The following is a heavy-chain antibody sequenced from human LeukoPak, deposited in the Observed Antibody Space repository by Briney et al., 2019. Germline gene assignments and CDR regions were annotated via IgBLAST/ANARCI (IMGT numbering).Heavy chain of an antibody. J-gene: IGHJ4*02. D-gene: IGHD6-13*01. CDR2: ISGSGGST. CDR3: AKFPSSWYAAPRPYFDY. CDR1: GFTFSSYG. Sequence: AGGSLRLSCAASGFTFSSYGMTWVRQAPGKGLEWVSAISGSGGSTYYADSVKGRFTISRDNSKNTLYLQMDSLRAEDTAVYYCAKFPSSWYAAPRPYFDYWGQGTLVTVSS. V-gene: IGHV3-23*01.